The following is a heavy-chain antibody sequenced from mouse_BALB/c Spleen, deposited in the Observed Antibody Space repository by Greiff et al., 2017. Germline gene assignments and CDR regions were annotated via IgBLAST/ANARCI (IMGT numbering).Heavy chain of an antibody. D-gene: IGHD2-4*01. CDR2: ISYSGST. V-gene: IGHV3-8*02. CDR1: GDSITSGY. CDR3: ARSDYDDYAMDY. J-gene: IGHJ4*01. Sequence: EVKVEESGPSLVKPSQTLSLTCSVTGDSITSGYWNWIRKFPGNKLEYMGYISYSGSTYYNPSLKSRISITRDTSKNQYYLQLNSVTTEDTATYYCARSDYDDYAMDYWGQGTSVTVSS.